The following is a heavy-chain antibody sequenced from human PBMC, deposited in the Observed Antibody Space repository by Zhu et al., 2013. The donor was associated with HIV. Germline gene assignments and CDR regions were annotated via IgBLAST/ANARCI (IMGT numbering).Heavy chain of an antibody. CDR2: VDPSNGNX. D-gene: IGHD2-8*02. V-gene: IGHV1-8*03. CDR1: GYTFTNDG. Sequence: QVQLVQSGPEVKKPGASVKVSCKASGYTFTNDGINWVRQATGHGLEWMGWVDPSNGNXGYAQKFQGRVTITRNISTSTVYMELSSLRSDDTAVYYCARMDKGSCTETTCPDWFDPWGQGTLVTVSS. J-gene: IGHJ5*02. CDR3: ARMDKGSCTETTCPDWFDP.